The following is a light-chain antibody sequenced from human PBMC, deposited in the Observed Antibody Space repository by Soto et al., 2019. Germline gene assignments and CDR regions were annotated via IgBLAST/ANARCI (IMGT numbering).Light chain of an antibody. Sequence: QSALTQPASVSGSPGQSITISCTGTSSDVGSYNLVSWYQQHPGKAPKPMIYEGSKRPSGVSNRFSGSKSGNTASLTISGLQAEDEADYYCCSYAGSSLVVFGGGTKLTVL. V-gene: IGLV2-23*01. CDR3: CSYAGSSLVV. J-gene: IGLJ2*01. CDR1: SSDVGSYNL. CDR2: EGS.